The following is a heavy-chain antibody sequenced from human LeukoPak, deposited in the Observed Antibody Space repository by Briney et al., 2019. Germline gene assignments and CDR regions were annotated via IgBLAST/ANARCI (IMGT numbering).Heavy chain of an antibody. V-gene: IGHV4-61*01. J-gene: IGHJ3*02. CDR2: IYYNGNT. CDR3: ARDRGDYYGSGTYYLDSFDI. Sequence: SETLSLTCTVSGGSVNSRSYYWNWIRRPPGKGLEWIGYIYYNGNTNYNPSLKSRATISVDTSKNQFSLKLTSVTAADTALYYCARDRGDYYGSGTYYLDSFDIWGQGAMVTVSS. D-gene: IGHD3-10*01. CDR1: GGSVNSRSYY.